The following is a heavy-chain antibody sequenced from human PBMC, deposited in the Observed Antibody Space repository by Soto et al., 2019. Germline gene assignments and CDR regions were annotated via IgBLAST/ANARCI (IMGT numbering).Heavy chain of an antibody. CDR2: INHSGST. J-gene: IGHJ4*02. Sequence: PSETLSLTCAVYGGSFSGYYWSWIRQPPGKGLEWIGEINHSGSTNYNPSLKSRVTISVDTSKNQFSLKLSSVTAADTAVYYCASIAAADGALGGYWGQGTLVTVSS. CDR3: ASIAAADGALGGY. D-gene: IGHD6-13*01. CDR1: GGSFSGYY. V-gene: IGHV4-34*01.